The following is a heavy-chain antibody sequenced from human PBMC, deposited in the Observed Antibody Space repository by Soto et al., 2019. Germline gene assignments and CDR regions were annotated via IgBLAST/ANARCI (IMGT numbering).Heavy chain of an antibody. Sequence: GESLKISCKGSGYNFIDYWIAWVRQMPGKGLEWMGIIYPGDSDTRYSPSFQGQVTISADKSISTAYLQWSSLKASDTAMYYCARHSLLRGSSSIYYYGMDVWGQGTTVTVSS. D-gene: IGHD6-6*01. CDR2: IYPGDSDT. CDR1: GYNFIDYW. J-gene: IGHJ6*02. V-gene: IGHV5-51*01. CDR3: ARHSLLRGSSSIYYYGMDV.